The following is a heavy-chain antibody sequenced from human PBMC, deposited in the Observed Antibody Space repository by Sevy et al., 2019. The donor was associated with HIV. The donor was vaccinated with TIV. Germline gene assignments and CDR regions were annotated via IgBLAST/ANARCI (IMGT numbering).Heavy chain of an antibody. CDR2: LSFGCGEI. CDR1: GFTFSKYS. D-gene: IGHD2-8*01. V-gene: IGHV3-23*01. CDR3: ARAGCTKPHDY. J-gene: IGHJ4*02. Sequence: GGSLRLSCAAPGFTFSKYSMSWVRQPPGKGLGWVSTLSFGCGEINYADSVKGRFTISRDNSNSSVYLQMNNLRPEDTAVYYCARAGCTKPHDYWGQGTLVTVSS.